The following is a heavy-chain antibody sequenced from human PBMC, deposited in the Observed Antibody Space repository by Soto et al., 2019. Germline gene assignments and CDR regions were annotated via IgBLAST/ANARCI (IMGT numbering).Heavy chain of an antibody. J-gene: IGHJ4*02. CDR3: ANSWTTLTTGFVF. D-gene: IGHD4-17*01. Sequence: WSLRLSCVASGFTFSNYAMHWVRQAPGKGLGWVAVISSDGSEKYYLDSVRDRFTISRDNSKNTLYLQMNNLRPEDTAMYYCANSWTTLTTGFVFGGQGALVTVSS. CDR2: ISSDGSEK. V-gene: IGHV3-30*18. CDR1: GFTFSNYA.